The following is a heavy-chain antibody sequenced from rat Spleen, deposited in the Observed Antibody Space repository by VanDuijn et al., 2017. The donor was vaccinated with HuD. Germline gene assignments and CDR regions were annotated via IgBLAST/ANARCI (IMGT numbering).Heavy chain of an antibody. D-gene: IGHD1-12*01. CDR3: TRGTYYRH. J-gene: IGHJ2*01. CDR2: ISYDGTAT. CDR1: GLSFSNYD. V-gene: IGHV5-22*01. Sequence: EVQLVESGGGLVQPGRSMKLSCAASGLSFSNYDMAWVRQAPTKGLAWVASISYDGTATYYRDSVKGRFTISRDIAKTTLYLHMTSLRSEDTATYYCTRGTYYRHWGQGVMVTVSS.